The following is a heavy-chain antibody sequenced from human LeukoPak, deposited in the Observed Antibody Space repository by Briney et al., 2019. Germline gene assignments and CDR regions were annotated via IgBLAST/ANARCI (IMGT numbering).Heavy chain of an antibody. D-gene: IGHD5-12*01. CDR3: ARVLHPYSGYEADY. CDR1: GYTFTSYG. CDR2: ISAYNGNT. J-gene: IGHJ4*02. V-gene: IGHV1-18*01. Sequence: ASVKVSCKASGYTFTSYGISWVRQAPGQGLEWMGWISAYNGNTNYAQKLQGRVTMTTGTSTSTAYMELRSLRSDDTAVYYCARVLHPYSGYEADYWGQGTLVTVSS.